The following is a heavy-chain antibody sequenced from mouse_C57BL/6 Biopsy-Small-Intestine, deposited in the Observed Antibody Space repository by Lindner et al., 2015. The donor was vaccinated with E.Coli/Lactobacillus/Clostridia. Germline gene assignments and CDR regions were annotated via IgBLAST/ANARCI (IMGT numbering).Heavy chain of an antibody. CDR1: GYSFIGYN. J-gene: IGHJ4*01. CDR2: IDPYNGAT. CDR3: AREDRSGYYAMDY. V-gene: IGHV1S135*01. D-gene: IGHD3-2*01. Sequence: VQLQESGPELVKPGASVKMSCKASGYSFIGYNMHWVKQSHGKSLEWIGFIDPYNGATSYNQKFKGKATLTVDKSSSTAYMQLNSLTSEDSAVYYCAREDRSGYYAMDYWGQGTSVTVSS.